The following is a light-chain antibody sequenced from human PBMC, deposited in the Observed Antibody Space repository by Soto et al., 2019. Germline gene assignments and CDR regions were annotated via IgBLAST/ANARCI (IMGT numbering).Light chain of an antibody. CDR2: GAS. Sequence: VLTQSPGALSLSPGERATLSCRASQSVSSTYLAWYQQKPGQAPRLLIYGASSRATGIPDRFSGSGSGTDFTLTISRLEPEDFAVYYCQQFGSSPRTFGQGTKVDIK. J-gene: IGKJ1*01. V-gene: IGKV3-20*01. CDR1: QSVSSTY. CDR3: QQFGSSPRT.